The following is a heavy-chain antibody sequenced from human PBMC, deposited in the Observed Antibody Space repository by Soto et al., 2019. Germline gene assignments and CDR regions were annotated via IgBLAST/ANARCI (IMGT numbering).Heavy chain of an antibody. D-gene: IGHD2-15*01. CDR2: ISSSSSTI. V-gene: IGHV3-48*01. J-gene: IGHJ6*03. CDR3: ARDRRVVAATSMVGWFDYYYYMDV. Sequence: GGSLRLSCAASGFTFSSYSMNWVRQAPGKGLEWVSYISSSSSTIYYADSVKGRFTISRDNAKNSLYLQMNSLRAEDTAVYYCARDRRVVAATSMVGWFDYYYYMDVWGKGTTVTVSS. CDR1: GFTFSSYS.